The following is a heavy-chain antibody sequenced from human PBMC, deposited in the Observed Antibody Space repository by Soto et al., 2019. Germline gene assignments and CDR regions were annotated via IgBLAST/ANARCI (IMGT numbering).Heavy chain of an antibody. CDR1: GFTFSTYA. D-gene: IGHD3-9*01. Sequence: EVQLLESGGGLIQPGGSLRLSCAASGFTFSTYARNWVRQTPGKGLEWVATISSSAISTNYADSVKGRFTISRDNSKNVLYLRMTSLRTEDTAVYFCAKKAYDAVTGHYFDYWGQGTLVTVSS. CDR3: AKKAYDAVTGHYFDY. V-gene: IGHV3-23*01. J-gene: IGHJ4*02. CDR2: ISSSAIST.